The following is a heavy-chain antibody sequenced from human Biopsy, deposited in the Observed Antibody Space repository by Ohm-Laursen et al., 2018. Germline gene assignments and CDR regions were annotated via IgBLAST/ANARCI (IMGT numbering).Heavy chain of an antibody. CDR2: ISGSGVTK. V-gene: IGHV3-11*01. Sequence: SLRLSCSASGFTFGDYYMSWIRQAPGKGLEWLSYISGSGVTKMYADSVKGRFTVSRDNAKNSLYLEMNNLTAEDTAVYYCATEVVPAGIGGHWLDPWGQGTLVTVSS. J-gene: IGHJ5*02. CDR1: GFTFGDYY. D-gene: IGHD2-2*01. CDR3: ATEVVPAGIGGHWLDP.